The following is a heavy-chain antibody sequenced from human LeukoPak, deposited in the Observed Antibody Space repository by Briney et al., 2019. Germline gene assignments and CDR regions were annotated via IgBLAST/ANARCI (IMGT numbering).Heavy chain of an antibody. V-gene: IGHV5-51*01. D-gene: IGHD3-22*01. CDR3: ALSSGAYDSAGYFDY. CDR2: IYPNASAT. Sequence: GESLKISCEGSGYSFANYWIGWVRQMPDKGLEWMGIIYPNASATRYSPSFRGQVTISADKSIATAYLRWNSLKASDTAMYYCALSSGAYDSAGYFDYWGQGTLVTVSS. J-gene: IGHJ4*02. CDR1: GYSFANYW.